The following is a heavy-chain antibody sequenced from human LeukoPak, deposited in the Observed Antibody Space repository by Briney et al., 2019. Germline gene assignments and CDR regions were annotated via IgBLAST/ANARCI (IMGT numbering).Heavy chain of an antibody. J-gene: IGHJ4*02. V-gene: IGHV4-59*11. CDR2: IYYSGST. CDR3: ARDRHDSSGYYRFDY. D-gene: IGHD3-22*01. CDR1: GGSISSHY. Sequence: SETLSLTCTVSGGSISSHYWSWIGQPPGKGLEWIGYIYYSGSTNYNPSLKSRVTISVDTSKNQFSLKLSSVTAADTAVYYCARDRHDSSGYYRFDYWGQGTLVTVSS.